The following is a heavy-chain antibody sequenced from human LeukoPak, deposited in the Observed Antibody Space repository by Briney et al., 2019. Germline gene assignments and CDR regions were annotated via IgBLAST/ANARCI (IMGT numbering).Heavy chain of an antibody. CDR2: ISSTSSTI. CDR1: GFTFSSYN. V-gene: IGHV3-48*04. CDR3: ATPPTAADFR. D-gene: IGHD6-13*01. Sequence: GGSLRLSCAVSGFTFSSYNMHWVRQAPGKGLEWISYISSTSSTIYYADSVKGRLTISRDNAKNLLYLQMNSLRAEDTAVYYCATPPTAADFRWGQGTLVTVSS. J-gene: IGHJ4*02.